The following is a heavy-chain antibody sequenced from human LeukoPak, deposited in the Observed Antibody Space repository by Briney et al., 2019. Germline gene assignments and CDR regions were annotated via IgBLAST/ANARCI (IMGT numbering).Heavy chain of an antibody. V-gene: IGHV3-23*01. CDR3: AKDIAAAGSSYFDY. J-gene: IGHJ4*02. Sequence: GGSLRLSCAASGFTFTSYAMSWVRQAPGRGLEWVSSIRGSGGSTYYADSVKGRFTISRDNSRNTLCLQMNSLRAEDTAVYYCAKDIAAAGSSYFDYWGQGALVTVSS. CDR2: IRGSGGST. CDR1: GFTFTSYA. D-gene: IGHD6-13*01.